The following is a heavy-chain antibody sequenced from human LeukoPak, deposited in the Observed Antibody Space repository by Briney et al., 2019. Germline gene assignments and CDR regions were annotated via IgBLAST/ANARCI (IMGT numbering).Heavy chain of an antibody. CDR2: IWHDGSNK. CDR1: GFTFSNYG. Sequence: GGSLRLSCAASGFTFSNYGMHWVRQAPGKGREWVAVIWHDGSNKYYADSVKGRFTISRDNSKNTLYLQMNSLRAEDTAVYYCANNFDYWGQGTLVTVSS. J-gene: IGHJ4*02. V-gene: IGHV3-33*06. CDR3: ANNFDY.